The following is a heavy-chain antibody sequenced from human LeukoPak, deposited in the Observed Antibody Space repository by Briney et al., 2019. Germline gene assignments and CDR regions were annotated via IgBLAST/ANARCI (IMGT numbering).Heavy chain of an antibody. CDR1: GYTFTGYH. Sequence: ASVKVSCKASGYTFTGYHMHWVRQAPGQGLEWMGWINPNSGGTNYAQKFQGRVTMTRDTSISTAYMELSRLRSDDTAVYYCARERYCSSTSGKCVGYYGMDVWGQGTTVTVSS. V-gene: IGHV1-2*02. CDR2: INPNSGGT. J-gene: IGHJ6*02. CDR3: ARERYCSSTSGKCVGYYGMDV. D-gene: IGHD2-2*01.